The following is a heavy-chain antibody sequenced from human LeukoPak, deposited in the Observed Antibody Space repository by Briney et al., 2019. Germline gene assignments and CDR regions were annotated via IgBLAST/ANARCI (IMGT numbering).Heavy chain of an antibody. CDR3: AKESGPFPSAEYFQH. CDR2: ISGSGGST. Sequence: GGSLRLSCAASGFTFSSYAMSWVRQAPGKGLEWVSAISGSGGSTYYADSVKDRYTISRDNSKNTLYLQMNSLRAEDTAVYYCAKESGPFPSAEYFQHWGQGTLVTVSS. V-gene: IGHV3-23*01. CDR1: GFTFSSYA. D-gene: IGHD2/OR15-2a*01. J-gene: IGHJ1*01.